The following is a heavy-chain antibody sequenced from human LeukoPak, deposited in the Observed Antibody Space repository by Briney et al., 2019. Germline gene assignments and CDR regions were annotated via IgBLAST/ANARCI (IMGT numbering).Heavy chain of an antibody. CDR1: GGSFSGYY. V-gene: IGHV4-34*01. J-gene: IGHJ3*02. D-gene: IGHD2-21*02. Sequence: SETLSLTCAVYGGSFSGYYWSWIRQPPGKGLEWIGEINHSGSTNYSPSLKSRVTISVDTSKNQFSLKLSSVTAADTAVYYCARLPGGDSSSVVAFDIWGQGTMVTVSS. CDR2: INHSGST. CDR3: ARLPGGDSSSVVAFDI.